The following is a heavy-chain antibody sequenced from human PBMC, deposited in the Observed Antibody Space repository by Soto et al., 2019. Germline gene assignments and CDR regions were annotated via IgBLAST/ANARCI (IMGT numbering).Heavy chain of an antibody. Sequence: GGSLRLSCAASGFTFSSYAMIWVRQAPGKGLEWVSAISGSGGSTYYADSVKGRFTISRDNSKNTLYLQMNSLRAEDTAVYYCANSVIFENAFDIWGQGTMVTVSS. J-gene: IGHJ3*02. CDR3: ANSVIFENAFDI. CDR2: ISGSGGST. CDR1: GFTFSSYA. V-gene: IGHV3-23*01. D-gene: IGHD3-3*01.